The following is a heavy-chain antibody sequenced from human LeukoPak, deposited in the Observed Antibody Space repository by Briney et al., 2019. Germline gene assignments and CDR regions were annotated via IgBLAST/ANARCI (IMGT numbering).Heavy chain of an antibody. CDR2: TYYRSKWYN. Sequence: SQTLSLTCAIFGDSVRQSPSRGLEWLGRTYYRSKWYNDYAVSVKGRITISADTSKNQFSLQLNSVTPEDTAVYYCARSISGLGDWGQGTLVTVSS. CDR3: ARSISGLGD. D-gene: IGHD3-16*01. J-gene: IGHJ4*02. CDR1: GDSV. V-gene: IGHV6-1*01.